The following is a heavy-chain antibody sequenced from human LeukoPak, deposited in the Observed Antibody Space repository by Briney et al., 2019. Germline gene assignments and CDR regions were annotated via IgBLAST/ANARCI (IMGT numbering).Heavy chain of an antibody. Sequence: ASVKVPCKASGYTFTSYYMHWVRQAPGQGLEWMGIINPSGGSTSYAQKFQGRVTMTRDTSTSTVYMELSSLRSEDTAVYYCARDRTYLTIFGVVTRLNTRNYFDYWGQGTLVTVSS. V-gene: IGHV1-46*01. CDR2: INPSGGST. D-gene: IGHD3-3*01. J-gene: IGHJ4*02. CDR3: ARDRTYLTIFGVVTRLNTRNYFDY. CDR1: GYTFTSYY.